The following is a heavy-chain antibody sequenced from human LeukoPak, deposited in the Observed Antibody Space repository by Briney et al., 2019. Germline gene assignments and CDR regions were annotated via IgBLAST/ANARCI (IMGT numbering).Heavy chain of an antibody. V-gene: IGHV3-30*02. J-gene: IGHJ4*02. Sequence: GGSLRLSCAASGFTFSNYNIHWVRQAPGKGLEWVTFTRFDRTDQYYADSVKGRITVSRDNFKNTVYLQMNSLRPEDTAVYYCAKDSGGYNYYFDHWGQGTLVTVSS. D-gene: IGHD5-24*01. CDR3: AKDSGGYNYYFDH. CDR2: TRFDRTDQ. CDR1: GFTFSNYN.